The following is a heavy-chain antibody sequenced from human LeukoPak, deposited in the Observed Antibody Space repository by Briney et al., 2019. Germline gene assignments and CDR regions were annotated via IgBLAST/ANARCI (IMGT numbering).Heavy chain of an antibody. J-gene: IGHJ4*02. CDR3: ARGTELTRTSGHYSFDY. Sequence: SETLSLTCTVSAGSINTYFWTWVRQPAGKGLEWIGRISGSGAAFYNPSLESRVTISLDTANYQLFLRMTSVSAADTAVYYCARGTELTRTSGHYSFDYWGQGTLVSVSS. CDR2: ISGSGAA. D-gene: IGHD1-7*01. V-gene: IGHV4-4*07. CDR1: AGSINTYF.